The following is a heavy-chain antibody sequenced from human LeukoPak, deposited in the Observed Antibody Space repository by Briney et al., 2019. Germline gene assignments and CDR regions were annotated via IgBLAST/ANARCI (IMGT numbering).Heavy chain of an antibody. D-gene: IGHD3-16*02. V-gene: IGHV3-7*05. J-gene: IGHJ2*01. CDR2: IKQDGSEK. CDR3: ARDYDYVWGSYRHWYFDL. Sequence: GGSLRLSCAVSGFTFGSYWMSWVRQAQGKGLEWVANIKQDGSEKYYVDSVKGRFTISRDNAKNSLYLQMNSLRAEDTAVYYCARDYDYVWGSYRHWYFDLWGRGTLVTVSS. CDR1: GFTFGSYW.